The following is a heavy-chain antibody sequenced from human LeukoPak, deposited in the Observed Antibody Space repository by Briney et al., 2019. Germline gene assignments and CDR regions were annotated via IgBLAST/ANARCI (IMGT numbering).Heavy chain of an antibody. V-gene: IGHV3-43*01. CDR2: ISWDGGST. CDR1: GFTFDDYT. D-gene: IGHD7-27*01. Sequence: GGSLRLSCAASGFTFDDYTMHWVRQAPGKGLEWVSLISWDGGSTYYADSVMGRFSISRDNPKSTVSLQMSSLRAEDTALYYCVRDLHWGGFDVWGQGTMVTVSS. CDR3: VRDLHWGGFDV. J-gene: IGHJ3*01.